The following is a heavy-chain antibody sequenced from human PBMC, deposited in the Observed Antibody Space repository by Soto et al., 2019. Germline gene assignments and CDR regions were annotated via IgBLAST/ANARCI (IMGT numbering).Heavy chain of an antibody. CDR1: GYTFTSYY. J-gene: IGHJ3*02. D-gene: IGHD2-21*02. V-gene: IGHV1-46*01. Sequence: AASVKVSCKAPGYTFTSYYMHWVRQAPGQGLEWMGIINPSGGSTSYAQKFQGRVTMTRDTSTSTVYMELSSLRSEDTAVYYCAREGLGGDSYDAFDIWGQGTMVTVSS. CDR2: INPSGGST. CDR3: AREGLGGDSYDAFDI.